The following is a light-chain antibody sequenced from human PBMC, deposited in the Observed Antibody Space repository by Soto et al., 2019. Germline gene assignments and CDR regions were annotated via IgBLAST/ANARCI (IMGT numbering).Light chain of an antibody. CDR3: QQRSNWPLLT. V-gene: IGKV3-11*01. CDR1: QSVSNY. Sequence: EIVLTQSPATLSLSPGERATLSCRASQSVSNYLAWYQQKPGQAPRLLIYDASNRATGIPARFSGSGSGTDLPLTISSLEPEDFAVYYCQQRSNWPLLTFGGGTKVEIK. J-gene: IGKJ4*01. CDR2: DAS.